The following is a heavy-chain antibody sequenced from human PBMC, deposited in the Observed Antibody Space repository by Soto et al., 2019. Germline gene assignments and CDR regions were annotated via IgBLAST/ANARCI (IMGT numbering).Heavy chain of an antibody. J-gene: IGHJ5*02. CDR1: GFTFSRSA. V-gene: IGHV3-73*02. D-gene: IGHD4-4*01. CDR3: TRHPTNVYSNYEGSFSFDP. CDR2: IRGKATNYAT. Sequence: EVQLVESGGGLVQPGGSLKLSCATSGFTFSRSAMDWVRQASGKGLEWVGRIRGKATNYATAYAASVKGRFTISRDDSKNPAYLQMKRLKTEDTAVYYCTRHPTNVYSNYEGSFSFDPWGQGTLVTVSS.